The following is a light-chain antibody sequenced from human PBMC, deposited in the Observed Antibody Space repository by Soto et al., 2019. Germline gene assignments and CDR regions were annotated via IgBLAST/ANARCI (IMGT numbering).Light chain of an antibody. CDR3: QQGHNWPLT. Sequence: EIVMTQSPATLSVPPGERATLSCRASQSISTELAWYQQRPGQPPRLLIYSAYTRATGVPARFTGSGSGSEFTLTISGLQSEDFAVYFCQQGHNWPLTFGQGTRLEI. CDR1: QSISTE. CDR2: SAY. J-gene: IGKJ2*01. V-gene: IGKV3-15*01.